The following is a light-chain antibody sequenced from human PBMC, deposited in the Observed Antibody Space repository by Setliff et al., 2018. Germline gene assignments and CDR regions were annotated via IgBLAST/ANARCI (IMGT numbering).Light chain of an antibody. CDR3: CSYAGSYTYV. CDR2: EVS. V-gene: IGLV2-8*01. J-gene: IGLJ1*01. CDR1: SSDVGGYNY. Sequence: QSVLAQPPSASGSPGQSVTISCTGTSSDVGGYNYVSWYQQHPGKAPKLMIYEVSKRPSGVPDRFSGSKSGNTGSLTISGLQAEDEADYYCCSYAGSYTYVFGTGTKVTVL.